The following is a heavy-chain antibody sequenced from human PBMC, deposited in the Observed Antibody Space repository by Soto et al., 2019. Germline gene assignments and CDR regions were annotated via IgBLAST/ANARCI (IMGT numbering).Heavy chain of an antibody. V-gene: IGHV1-46*03. CDR1: EYTFSSDY. CDR2: INPSGTVT. J-gene: IGHJ3*01. CDR3: TRDDPNGLNDAFHA. Sequence: QAQLVQSGAEVKEPGASVRISCKTSEYTFSSDYVHWVRLAPGQGLEWMGVINPSGTVTVYAPKFQGRVTMXXXTXXGTVYMDLGSLRSDATAMYYCTRDDPNGLNDAFHAWGQGTMVTVSS. D-gene: IGHD2-8*01.